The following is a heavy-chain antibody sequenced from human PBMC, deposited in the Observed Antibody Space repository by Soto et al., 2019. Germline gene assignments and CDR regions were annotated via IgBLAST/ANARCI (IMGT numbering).Heavy chain of an antibody. D-gene: IGHD4-4*01. J-gene: IGHJ5*02. CDR1: GGSISSGGYY. V-gene: IGHV4-31*03. CDR2: IYYSGST. Sequence: QVQLQESGPGLVKPSQTLSLTCTVSGGSISSGGYYWSWIRQHPGKGLEWIGYIYYSGSTYYNPSLQSRITISVDTSKNQFSLKLSSVAAADTAVYYCASAPIDYSNYWFDPWGQGTLVTVSS. CDR3: ASAPIDYSNYWFDP.